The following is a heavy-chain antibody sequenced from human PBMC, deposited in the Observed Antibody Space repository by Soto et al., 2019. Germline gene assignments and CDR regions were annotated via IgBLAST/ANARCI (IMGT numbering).Heavy chain of an antibody. CDR2: NIPILDIA. V-gene: IGHV1-69*08. CDR1: GGTFSNYT. J-gene: IGHJ4*02. D-gene: IGHD4-17*01. Sequence: QVQLVQSGAEVKKPGSSVKVSCKASGGTFSNYTITWVRQAPGQGLEWMGRNIPILDIANYAKKFQGRVTITADKSTSTAYMELSSLRSEDTAVYYCARDVGLGPVTVSTHVDYWGQGTLVIVSS. CDR3: ARDVGLGPVTVSTHVDY.